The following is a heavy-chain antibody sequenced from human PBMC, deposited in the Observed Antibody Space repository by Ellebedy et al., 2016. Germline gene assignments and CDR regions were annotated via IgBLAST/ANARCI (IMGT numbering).Heavy chain of an antibody. CDR3: ARGVNYGFDY. D-gene: IGHD3-16*01. CDR2: IRSSGETT. Sequence: GGSLRLSXVASGLTFSSYAVNWVRQAPGKGLEWISHIRSSGETTYYADSVRDRFTMSRDNAKNSLYLQMNSLGGEDTAVYYCARGVNYGFDYWGQGALVTVSS. V-gene: IGHV3-48*01. CDR1: GLTFSSYA. J-gene: IGHJ4*02.